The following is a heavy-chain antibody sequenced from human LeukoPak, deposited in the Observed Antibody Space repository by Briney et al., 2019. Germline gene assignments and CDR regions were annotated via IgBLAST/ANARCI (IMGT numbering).Heavy chain of an antibody. CDR2: ISYDGSNK. V-gene: IGHV3-30*18. CDR1: GFTFSSYG. J-gene: IGHJ5*02. CDR3: AKAQGDYYYDSSGYYDWFDP. Sequence: GGSLRLSCAASGFTFSSYGMNWVRQAPGKGLEWVAVISYDGSNKYYADSVKGRFTISRDKSKNTLYLQMNRLRAEDTAVYYCAKAQGDYYYDSSGYYDWFDPWGQGTLVTVSS. D-gene: IGHD3-22*01.